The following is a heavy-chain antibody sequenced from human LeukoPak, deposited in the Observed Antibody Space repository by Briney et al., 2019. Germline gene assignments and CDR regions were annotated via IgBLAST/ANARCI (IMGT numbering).Heavy chain of an antibody. CDR3: AKGVCSGGSCYLFDY. CDR2: ISGSGGSK. D-gene: IGHD2-15*01. V-gene: IGHV3-23*01. CDR1: GFTVSSYA. Sequence: GGSLRLSCAASGFTVSSYAMSWVRQAPGKGLEWISAISGSGGSKYYADSVKGRFTISRDTSTNTLYLQLNSLRAEDTAVYYCAKGVCSGGSCYLFDYWGQGTLVTVSS. J-gene: IGHJ4*02.